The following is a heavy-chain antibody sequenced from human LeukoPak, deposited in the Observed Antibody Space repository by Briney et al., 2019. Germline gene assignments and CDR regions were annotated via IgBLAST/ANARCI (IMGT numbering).Heavy chain of an antibody. CDR3: ARGRPQNY. CDR2: IYYSGST. J-gene: IGHJ4*02. Sequence: SETQSLTCTVSGGSISSYYWSWIRQPPGKGLEWIGYIYYSGSTNYNPSLKSRVTISVDTSKNQFSLKLSSVTAADTAVYYCARGRPQNYWGQGTLVTVSS. CDR1: GGSISSYY. V-gene: IGHV4-59*01.